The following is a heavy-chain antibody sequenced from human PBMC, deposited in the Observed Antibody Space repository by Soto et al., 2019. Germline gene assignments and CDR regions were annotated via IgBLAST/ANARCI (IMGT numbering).Heavy chain of an antibody. V-gene: IGHV4-59*12. D-gene: IGHD5-18*01. Sequence: SETLSLTCTVSGGSISSYYWTWIRQPPGKGLGWIGFMYNSGSTHYNPSLKSRVTISLDTSKNQFSLNLRSVTTADTAVYYCAKTRGYSYGYYFDYWGQGTLVTVSS. J-gene: IGHJ4*02. CDR1: GGSISSYY. CDR2: MYNSGST. CDR3: AKTRGYSYGYYFDY.